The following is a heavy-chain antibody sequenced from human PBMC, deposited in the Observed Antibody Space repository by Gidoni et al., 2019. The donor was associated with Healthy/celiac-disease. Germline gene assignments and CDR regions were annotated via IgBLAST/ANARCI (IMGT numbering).Heavy chain of an antibody. V-gene: IGHV4-4*02. D-gene: IGHD4-17*01. CDR1: GGSISSNNW. Sequence: QVQLQESGPGLVKPSGTPSLPCVVSGGSISSNNWWSWVRQPPGKGLEWIGEIYQSGSTNYNPSLKSRATISVDKSKNQFSLKLSSVTAADTAVYYCARVRTVTLDFDIWGQGTMVTVSS. CDR3: ARVRTVTLDFDI. CDR2: IYQSGST. J-gene: IGHJ3*02.